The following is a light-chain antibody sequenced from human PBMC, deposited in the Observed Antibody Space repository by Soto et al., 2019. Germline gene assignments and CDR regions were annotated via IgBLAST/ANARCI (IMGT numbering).Light chain of an antibody. Sequence: DIQMTQSPSTLSASVGDRVTITCRASQSVSIWLAWYQQKPGKAPNLLIYKASTLDNGVPSRFSGSGSGTEFTLTISSLQPDDFATYYCQEYNSHTSFGQGTRLEIK. CDR1: QSVSIW. CDR2: KAS. J-gene: IGKJ2*01. V-gene: IGKV1-5*03. CDR3: QEYNSHTS.